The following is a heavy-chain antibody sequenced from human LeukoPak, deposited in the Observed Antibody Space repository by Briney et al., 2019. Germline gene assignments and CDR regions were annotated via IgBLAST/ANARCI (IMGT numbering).Heavy chain of an antibody. CDR1: GFTFSSYT. Sequence: GGSLRLSCAASGFTSGFTFSSYTMDWVRQAPGKGLEWVASISSSCNYIYYADSLKCRFTTSRDNAKNSVYLQVSSLRAEDAAVYYCASGYLDYWGQGTLVTVSS. V-gene: IGHV3-21*01. CDR3: ASGYLDY. J-gene: IGHJ4*02. CDR2: ISSSCNYI.